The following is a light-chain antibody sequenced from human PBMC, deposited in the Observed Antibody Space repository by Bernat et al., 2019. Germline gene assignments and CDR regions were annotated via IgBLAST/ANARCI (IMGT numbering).Light chain of an antibody. Sequence: QSALTQPPSVSGSPGQSVTISCTGTSSDVGSYNRVSWYQQPPGTAPKLMIYEVNNRPSGVPDRFSWSKSGNTASLTISGLQAEDEADYYCCSFTTTTTWVFGGGTKLTVL. CDR2: EVN. CDR1: SSDVGSYNR. CDR3: CSFTTTTTWV. V-gene: IGLV2-18*02. J-gene: IGLJ3*02.